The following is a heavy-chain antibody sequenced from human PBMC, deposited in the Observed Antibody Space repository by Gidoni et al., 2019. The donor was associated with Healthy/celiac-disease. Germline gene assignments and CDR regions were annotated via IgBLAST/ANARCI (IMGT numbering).Heavy chain of an antibody. D-gene: IGHD5-12*01. CDR3: ARVPEPSGYAQPDY. CDR2: INTNTGNP. J-gene: IGHJ4*02. Sequence: QVQLVQSGSELKKTGASVKVSCKASGYTFTSYAMNWLRQSPGQGLEWMGWINTNTGNPTYAQGFTGRFVFSLDTSVSTAYLQISSLKAEDTAVYCCARVPEPSGYAQPDYWGQGTLVTVSS. V-gene: IGHV7-4-1*02. CDR1: GYTFTSYA.